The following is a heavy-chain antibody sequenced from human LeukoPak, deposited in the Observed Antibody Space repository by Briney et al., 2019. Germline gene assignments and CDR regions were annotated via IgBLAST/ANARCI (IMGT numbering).Heavy chain of an antibody. Sequence: GASVKVSCKASGGTFSSYAISWVRQAPGQGLEWMGGIIPIFGTANYAQKFQGRVTITADKSTSTAYMELSSLRSEDTAVYYCARSPGDWNYVPYNWFDPWGQGTLVTVSS. J-gene: IGHJ5*02. V-gene: IGHV1-69*06. CDR1: GGTFSSYA. CDR3: ARSPGDWNYVPYNWFDP. D-gene: IGHD1-7*01. CDR2: IIPIFGTA.